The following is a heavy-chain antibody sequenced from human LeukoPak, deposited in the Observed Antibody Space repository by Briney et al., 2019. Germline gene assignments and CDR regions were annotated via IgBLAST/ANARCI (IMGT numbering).Heavy chain of an antibody. CDR3: ATSIVGLTYDEHFQH. Sequence: LSLTCTVSGGSISSYYWNWVRQAPGKGLEWVSVIFNGGSTYYADSVKGRFTISRDNSKNTLYLQMNSLRAEDTAVYYCATSIVGLTYDEHFQHWGQGTLVTVSS. D-gene: IGHD1-26*01. CDR1: GGSISSYY. J-gene: IGHJ1*01. CDR2: IFNGGST. V-gene: IGHV3-53*01.